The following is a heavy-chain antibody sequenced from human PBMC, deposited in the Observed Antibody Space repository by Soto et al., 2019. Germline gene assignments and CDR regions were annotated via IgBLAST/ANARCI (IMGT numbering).Heavy chain of an antibody. J-gene: IGHJ2*01. Sequence: QVQLVQSGSELKKPGASVKVSCKASGYTFTSYAMNWVRQAPGQGLEWMGWINTNTGNPTYAQGFTGRFVFSLDTSVSTAYLQICSLNAEDTAVYYCASNTVTTIVGYGDWYFDLWGRGTLVTVSS. V-gene: IGHV7-4-1*01. CDR2: INTNTGNP. CDR1: GYTFTSYA. D-gene: IGHD4-4*01. CDR3: ASNTVTTIVGYGDWYFDL.